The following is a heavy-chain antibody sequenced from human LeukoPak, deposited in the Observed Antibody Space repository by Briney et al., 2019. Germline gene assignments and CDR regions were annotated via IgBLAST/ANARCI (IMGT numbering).Heavy chain of an antibody. J-gene: IGHJ5*02. CDR3: ARARTGYSGSYLGWWFDP. D-gene: IGHD1-26*01. Sequence: PGRSLRLSCAASGFTFSSYAMHWVRQAPGKGLEWVAVISYDGSNKYYADSMKGRFTISRGNSKNTLYLQMNSLRAEDTAVYYCARARTGYSGSYLGWWFDPWGQGTLVTVSS. CDR2: ISYDGSNK. CDR1: GFTFSSYA. V-gene: IGHV3-30-3*01.